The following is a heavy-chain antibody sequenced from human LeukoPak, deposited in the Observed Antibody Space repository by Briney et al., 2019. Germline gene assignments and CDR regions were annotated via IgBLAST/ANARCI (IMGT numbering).Heavy chain of an antibody. CDR1: GGSFSGYY. Sequence: PSETLSLTCAVYGGSFSGYYWSWIRQPPGKRLEWIGEINHSGSTNYNPSLKSRVTISVDTSKNQFSLKLSSVTAADTAVYYCARVESTVTTSKQSNWFDPWGQGTLVTVSS. J-gene: IGHJ5*02. V-gene: IGHV4-34*01. D-gene: IGHD4-17*01. CDR3: ARVESTVTTSKQSNWFDP. CDR2: INHSGST.